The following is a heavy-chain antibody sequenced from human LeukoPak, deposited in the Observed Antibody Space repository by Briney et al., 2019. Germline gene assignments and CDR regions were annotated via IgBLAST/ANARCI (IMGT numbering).Heavy chain of an antibody. V-gene: IGHV3-23*01. CDR1: GFTFSSYA. Sequence: GGSLRLSCTASGFTFSSYALSWVRQAPGKGLEWVSAISGSGGSTYYADSVKGRLTISRENSKNTLYLQMNSLRAEDTAVYYCAKDQNDFWSGLRYYFDYWGQGTLVTVSS. CDR3: AKDQNDFWSGLRYYFDY. J-gene: IGHJ4*02. D-gene: IGHD3-3*01. CDR2: ISGSGGST.